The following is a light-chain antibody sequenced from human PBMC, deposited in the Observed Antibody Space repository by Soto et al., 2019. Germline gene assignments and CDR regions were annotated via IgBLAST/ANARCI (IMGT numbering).Light chain of an antibody. CDR1: SSDVGANIF. CDR3: SSYTGGNPSYV. CDR2: TVS. V-gene: IGLV2-8*01. J-gene: IGLJ1*01. Sequence: QSALTQPASASGSPGQSITISCTGTSSDVGANIFVSWYQQHPGKVPKLMIYTVSSRPSGVSDRFSGSKSGNTASLTVSGLQAEDEADYYCSSYTGGNPSYVFGTGTKATVL.